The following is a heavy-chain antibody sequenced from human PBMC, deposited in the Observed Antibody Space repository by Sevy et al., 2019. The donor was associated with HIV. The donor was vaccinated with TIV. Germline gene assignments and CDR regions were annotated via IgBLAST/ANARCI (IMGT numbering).Heavy chain of an antibody. D-gene: IGHD3-10*01. CDR2: IYYSGST. CDR1: GGSISSGGYY. CDR3: ARALYGSGSSIDY. J-gene: IGHJ4*02. Sequence: SETLSLTCTVSGGSISSGGYYGSWIRQHPGKGLEWIGYIYYSGSTYYNPSLKSRVTISVDTSKNHFSLKLSSVTAADTAVYYCARALYGSGSSIDYWGQGTLVTVSS. V-gene: IGHV4-31*03.